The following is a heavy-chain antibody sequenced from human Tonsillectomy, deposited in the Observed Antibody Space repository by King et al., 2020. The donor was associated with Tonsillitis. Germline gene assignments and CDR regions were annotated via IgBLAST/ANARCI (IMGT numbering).Heavy chain of an antibody. J-gene: IGHJ4*02. CDR2: IYLNHDT. V-gene: IGHV2-5*01. CDR1: GFSLSTSGVG. CDR3: AHSHSDGYNFRNFDY. Sequence: ITLKESGPTLVKPTQTLTLTCTFSGFSLSTSGVGVGWIRQPPGKALEWLALIYLNHDTRYSPSLKSRLTITKDTSKNQVVLTMTSMDPVDTATYYCAHSHSDGYNFRNFDYWGQGTLVTVSS. D-gene: IGHD5-24*01.